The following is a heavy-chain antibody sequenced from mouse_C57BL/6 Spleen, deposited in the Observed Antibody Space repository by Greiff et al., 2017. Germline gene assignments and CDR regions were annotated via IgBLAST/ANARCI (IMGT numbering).Heavy chain of an antibody. CDR3: ARRDIYYDYAYAMDY. CDR2: IDPSDSYT. Sequence: VQLQQPGAELVMPGASVKLSCKASGYTFTSYWMHWVKQRPGQGLEWIGEIDPSDSYTNYNQKFKGNSTLTVDKSSSTAYMQLSSLTSEDSAVYYCARRDIYYDYAYAMDYWGQGTSVTVSS. J-gene: IGHJ4*01. D-gene: IGHD2-4*01. CDR1: GYTFTSYW. V-gene: IGHV1-69*01.